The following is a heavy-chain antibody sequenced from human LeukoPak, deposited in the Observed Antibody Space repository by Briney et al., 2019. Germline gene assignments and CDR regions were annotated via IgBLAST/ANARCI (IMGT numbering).Heavy chain of an antibody. CDR1: GFTVGSNY. CDR2: IYSGGST. Sequence: GGSLRLSCAASGFTVGSNYMSWVRQAPGKGLEWVSVIYSGGSTYYADSVKGRFTISRDNSKNTLYLQMNSLRAEDTAVYYCARCLGGDYVSDTYWYFDLWGRGTLVTVSS. V-gene: IGHV3-66*01. J-gene: IGHJ2*01. CDR3: ARCLGGDYVSDTYWYFDL. D-gene: IGHD4-17*01.